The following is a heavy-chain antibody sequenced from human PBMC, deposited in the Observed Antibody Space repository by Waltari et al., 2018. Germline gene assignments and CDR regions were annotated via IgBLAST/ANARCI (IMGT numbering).Heavy chain of an antibody. CDR1: GGSISSSSYY. J-gene: IGHJ2*01. V-gene: IGHV4-39*01. CDR2: IYYSGST. Sequence: QLQLQESDPGLVKPSETLSLTCTVSGGSISSSSYYWGWLRQPPGKGLEWIGSIYYSGSTYYNPSLKSRVTISVDTSKNQFSLKLSSVTAADTAVYYCARHPAIGGYYYGWYFDLWGRGTLVTVSS. D-gene: IGHD3-22*01. CDR3: ARHPAIGGYYYGWYFDL.